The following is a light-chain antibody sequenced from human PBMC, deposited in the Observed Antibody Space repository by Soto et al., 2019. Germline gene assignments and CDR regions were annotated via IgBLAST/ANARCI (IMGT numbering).Light chain of an antibody. Sequence: EIVITQSPATLSVYTGERATLSCRASQSVSSDLAWYHQKPCQAPRLLIYGASTRATGIPARFSGSGSGTEFTLTINSLQSEDFAVYYCQQYNNWPRTFGQGTNVDIK. V-gene: IGKV3-15*01. CDR1: QSVSSD. CDR3: QQYNNWPRT. J-gene: IGKJ1*01. CDR2: GAS.